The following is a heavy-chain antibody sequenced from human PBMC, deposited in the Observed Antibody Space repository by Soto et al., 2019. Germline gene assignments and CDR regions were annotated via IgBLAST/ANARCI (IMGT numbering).Heavy chain of an antibody. CDR2: ISSSAVYI. Sequence: EVQLVESGGGPVRPGGSLKLSCAASGFNFITYSLSWVRQAPGKGLEWVASISSSAVYIDYADSVKGRFTISRDNANNSLYLQMNSLRAEDTATYYCVRDGLDYYDTKRLYFDKWGQGTLVTVSS. CDR1: GFNFITYS. CDR3: VRDGLDYYDTKRLYFDK. V-gene: IGHV3-21*01. D-gene: IGHD3-22*01. J-gene: IGHJ4*02.